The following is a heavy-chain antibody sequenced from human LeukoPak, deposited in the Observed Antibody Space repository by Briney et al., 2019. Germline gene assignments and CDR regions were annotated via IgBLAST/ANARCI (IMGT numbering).Heavy chain of an antibody. CDR1: GFTFDDYA. D-gene: IGHD5-24*01. CDR3: AKVGYNSWGIDY. CDR2: ISGDGGST. Sequence: GGSLRRSCAASGFTFDDYAMQWVRQAPGKGLEWVSLISGDGGSTYYADSVKGRFTISRDNSKNSLYLQMNSLRTEDTALYYCAKVGYNSWGIDYWGQGTLVTVSS. J-gene: IGHJ4*02. V-gene: IGHV3-43*02.